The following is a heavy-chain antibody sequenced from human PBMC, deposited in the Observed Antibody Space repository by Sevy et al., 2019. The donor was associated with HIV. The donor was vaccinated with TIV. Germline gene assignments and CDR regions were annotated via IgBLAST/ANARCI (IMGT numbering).Heavy chain of an antibody. CDR3: ARRPYRGSWEVNWYFDL. J-gene: IGHJ2*01. V-gene: IGHV1-2*02. CDR2: INPNSGGT. D-gene: IGHD6-13*01. Sequence: ASVKVSCKASGYTFTGYYMHWVRQAPGQGLEWMGWINPNSGGTNYAQKFQGRVTMTRDTSISTAYMGLSRLRSDDPAVYYCARRPYRGSWEVNWYFDLWGRGTLVTVSS. CDR1: GYTFTGYY.